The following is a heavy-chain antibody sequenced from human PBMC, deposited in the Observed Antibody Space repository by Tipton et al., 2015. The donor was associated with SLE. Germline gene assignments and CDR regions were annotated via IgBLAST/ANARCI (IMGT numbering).Heavy chain of an antibody. J-gene: IGHJ6*03. CDR3: ARVVGVYYYYYMDV. V-gene: IGHV4-31*03. Sequence: LRLSCTVSGGSISSGGYYWSWIRQHPGKGLEWIGYIYYSGSTYYNPSLKRRVTISVDTSKNQFSLKLSSVTAADTAVYYCARVVGVYYYYYMDVWGKGTTVTVSS. CDR2: IYYSGST. D-gene: IGHD1-26*01. CDR1: GGSISSGGYY.